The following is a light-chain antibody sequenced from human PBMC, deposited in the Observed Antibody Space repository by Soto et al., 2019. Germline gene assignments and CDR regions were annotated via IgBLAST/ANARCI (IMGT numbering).Light chain of an antibody. CDR3: QQWSGSPRS. J-gene: IGKJ2*03. Sequence: EIVWTQSPGTLSLSPGERATLSCRASQSLTNSRLAWYQQKPGQAPKVLIYCGSNRATGSPDRFSRSGSGTDFTLTTSRLEPEDFAVYYCQQWSGSPRSFGQGTKLEIK. CDR2: CGS. CDR1: QSLTNSR. V-gene: IGKV3-20*01.